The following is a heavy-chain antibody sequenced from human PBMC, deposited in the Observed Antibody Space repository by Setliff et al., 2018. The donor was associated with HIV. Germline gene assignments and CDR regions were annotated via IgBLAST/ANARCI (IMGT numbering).Heavy chain of an antibody. D-gene: IGHD5-12*01. CDR1: GYTFTSYT. CDR3: ARNPDSGYDSGAFDI. CDR2: INSGNGIT. V-gene: IGHV1-3*01. Sequence: ASVKVSCKASGYTFTSYTMHWVRQAPGQRLEWMGWINSGNGITKYSQKFQGRVTITRDISAITAYMELSSLISEDTAVYYCARNPDSGYDSGAFDIWGQGTMVTVSS. J-gene: IGHJ3*02.